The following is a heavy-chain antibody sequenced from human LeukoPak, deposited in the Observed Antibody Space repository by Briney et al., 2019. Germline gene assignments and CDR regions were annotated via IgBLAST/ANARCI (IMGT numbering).Heavy chain of an antibody. CDR2: ISWNSGSI. CDR1: GYTFDDYA. V-gene: IGHV3-9*01. D-gene: IGHD1-1*01. CDR3: ARHPSTSHCSPPHY. J-gene: IGHJ4*02. Sequence: GGSLRLSCEASGYTFDDYAMHWVRQAPGKGVDWVSAISWNSGSIGYADSVKGRFTISRDNAKKLLYLQMNSLTGEDKAVYYCARHPSTSHCSPPHYWGQGSLVTVSA.